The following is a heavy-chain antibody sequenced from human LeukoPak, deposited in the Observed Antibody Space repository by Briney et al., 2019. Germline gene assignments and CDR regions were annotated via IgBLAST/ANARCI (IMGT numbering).Heavy chain of an antibody. V-gene: IGHV3-48*03. J-gene: IGHJ4*02. Sequence: GGSLRLSCAASGFTFSSYEMNWVRQAPGKGLEWVSYISSSGSTIYYADSVKGRFTISRDNAKNSLYLQTNSLRAEDTAVYYCARDRMVRGAPAPYFDYWGQGTLVTVSS. D-gene: IGHD3-10*01. CDR1: GFTFSSYE. CDR2: ISSSGSTI. CDR3: ARDRMVRGAPAPYFDY.